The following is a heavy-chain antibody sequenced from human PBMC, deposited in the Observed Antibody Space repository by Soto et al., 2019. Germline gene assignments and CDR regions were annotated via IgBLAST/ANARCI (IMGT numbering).Heavy chain of an antibody. CDR1: GYSFTSKW. CDR3: ARLMGLKWEPVED. V-gene: IGHV5-51*01. D-gene: IGHD1-26*01. CDR2: ISPVDSVT. J-gene: IGHJ4*02. Sequence: GESLKISCKASGYSFTSKWIGWVRQVPGQGLEWMGIISPVDSVTIYSPSFQGRVTISADKSISTAYLQWDSLKASDTAMYYCARLMGLKWEPVEDWGQGTLVTVSS.